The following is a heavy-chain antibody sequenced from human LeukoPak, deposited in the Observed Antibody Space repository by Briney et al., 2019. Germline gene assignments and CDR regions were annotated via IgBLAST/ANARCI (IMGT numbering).Heavy chain of an antibody. CDR1: GFMFNSYA. V-gene: IGHV3-30*04. CDR3: ARTGVVIRAFYYFDN. D-gene: IGHD3-3*01. Sequence: PGGSLRLSCAASGFMFNSYAINWVRQAPGKGLEWVALISYDGRSEYYADSVKGRFTISRDNSRNILYLQMNSLRVEDSALYYCARTGVVIRAFYYFDNWGQGTMVAVSS. CDR2: ISYDGRSE. J-gene: IGHJ3*02.